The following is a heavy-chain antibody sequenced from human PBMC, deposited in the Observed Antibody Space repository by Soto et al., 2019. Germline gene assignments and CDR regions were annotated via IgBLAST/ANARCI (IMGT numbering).Heavy chain of an antibody. Sequence: EVQLVESGGGLVQPGGSLTLSCAASGFIFSAYSINWVRRAPGKGLEWVSYISSRTNTIYYADSVQGRFTISRYDAKNSLSLHMSSLRVDDTAVYYCVKDRRISPAADFYFDSWGQGTLVTVSS. D-gene: IGHD2-2*01. J-gene: IGHJ4*02. CDR3: VKDRRISPAADFYFDS. V-gene: IGHV3-48*01. CDR2: ISSRTNTI. CDR1: GFIFSAYS.